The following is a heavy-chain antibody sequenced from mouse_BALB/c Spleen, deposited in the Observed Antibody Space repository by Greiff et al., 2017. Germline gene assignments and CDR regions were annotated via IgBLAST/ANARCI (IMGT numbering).Heavy chain of an antibody. Sequence: LVESGPGLVKPSQSLSLTCSVTGYSITSGYYWNWIRQFPGNKLEWMGYISYDGSNNYNPSLKNRISITRDTSKNQFFLKLNSVTTEDTATYYCARYGYDYFDYWGQGTTLTVSS. CDR1: GYSITSGYY. CDR3: ARYGYDYFDY. V-gene: IGHV3-6*02. J-gene: IGHJ2*01. D-gene: IGHD2-2*01. CDR2: ISYDGSN.